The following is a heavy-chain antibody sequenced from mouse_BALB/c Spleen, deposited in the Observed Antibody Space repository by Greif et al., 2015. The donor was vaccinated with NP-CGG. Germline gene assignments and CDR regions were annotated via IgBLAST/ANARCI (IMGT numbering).Heavy chain of an antibody. CDR2: ISYSGST. CDR3: ARYYYGSSYYFDY. V-gene: IGHV3-8*02. D-gene: IGHD1-1*01. Sequence: EVKLVESGPSLVKPSQTLSLTCSVTGDSITSGYWNWIRKFPGNKLEYMGYISYSGSTYYNPSLKSRISITRDTSKNXYYLQLNSVTTEDTATYYCARYYYGSSYYFDYRGQGTTLTVSS. CDR1: GDSITSGY. J-gene: IGHJ2*01.